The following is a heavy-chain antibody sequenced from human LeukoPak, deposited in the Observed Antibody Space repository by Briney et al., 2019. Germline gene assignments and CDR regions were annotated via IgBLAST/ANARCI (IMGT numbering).Heavy chain of an antibody. J-gene: IGHJ5*01. V-gene: IGHV1-18*01. Sequence: GASVKVSRKASGYTFVSFGNTWVRQAPGQGLEWMGWVSANRVTMTTDTSTNTAYLEVRSLRSDDTAVYYCARDRRDWFDSWGQGTLVTVSS. CDR2: VSA. CDR1: GYTFVSFG. CDR3: ARDRRDWFDS.